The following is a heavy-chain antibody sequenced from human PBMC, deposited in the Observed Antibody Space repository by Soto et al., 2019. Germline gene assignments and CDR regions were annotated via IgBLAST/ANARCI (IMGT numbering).Heavy chain of an antibody. CDR2: IYYSGST. J-gene: IGHJ6*02. D-gene: IGHD3-10*01. CDR1: GGSISSGDYY. V-gene: IGHV4-30-4*01. Sequence: SETLSLTCTVSGGSISSGDYYWSWIRQPPGKGLEWIGYIYYSGSTYYNPSLKSRVTISVDTSKNQFSLKLSSVTAADTAVYYCTRGPLWFGESDQIDYGMGVWGQGTTVTVSS. CDR3: TRGPLWFGESDQIDYGMGV.